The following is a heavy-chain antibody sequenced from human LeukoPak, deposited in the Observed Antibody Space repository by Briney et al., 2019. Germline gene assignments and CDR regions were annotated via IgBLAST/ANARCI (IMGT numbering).Heavy chain of an antibody. D-gene: IGHD3-22*01. CDR1: GGSISSGDYY. Sequence: PSQTLSLTCTVSGGSISSGDYYWSWLRQPPGTGLEWNGYIYYSGSTYYNPSLKSRVTISVDTSKNQFSLKLSSVTAADTAVYYCARVPFRSYYDSSGYCFDYWGQGTLVTVSS. CDR3: ARVPFRSYYDSSGYCFDY. J-gene: IGHJ4*02. CDR2: IYYSGST. V-gene: IGHV4-30-4*01.